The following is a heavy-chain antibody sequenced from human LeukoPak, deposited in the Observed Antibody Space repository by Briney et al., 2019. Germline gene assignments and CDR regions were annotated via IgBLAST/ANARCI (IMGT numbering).Heavy chain of an antibody. J-gene: IGHJ4*02. CDR2: INPNSSGT. V-gene: IGHV1-2*02. CDR1: GYTFTGYY. CDR3: ASDGYFDY. Sequence: ASVKASCTASGYTFTGYYIHWVRQAPGQGLECIGWINPNSSGTTYAQNFEGRVTMTRDTSISTAYLELSRLRSDDTAVYYCASDGYFDYWGQGTLVTVSS.